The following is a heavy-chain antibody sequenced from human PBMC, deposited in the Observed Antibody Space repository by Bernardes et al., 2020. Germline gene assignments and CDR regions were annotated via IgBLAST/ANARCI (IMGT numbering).Heavy chain of an antibody. Sequence: ASMKVSCKASGYTFTGYYMHWVRQAPGQGLEWMGRINPNSGGTNYAQKFQGRVTMTRDTSISTAYMELSRLRSDDTVVYYCARGPRIAVAGRRTNWFDPWGQGTLVTVSS. CDR2: INPNSGGT. CDR1: GYTFTGYY. J-gene: IGHJ5*02. D-gene: IGHD6-19*01. CDR3: ARGPRIAVAGRRTNWFDP. V-gene: IGHV1-2*05.